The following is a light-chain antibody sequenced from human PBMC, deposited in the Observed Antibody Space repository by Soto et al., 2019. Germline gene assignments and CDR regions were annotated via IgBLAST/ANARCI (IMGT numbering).Light chain of an antibody. Sequence: IQLTQSPSFLSASVGDRVTITCRASQGISNYLAWYQQKPGKAPKLLISDASSLDAGVPSRFSGSGSGTYFTLTISSLQPEDFATYYCQHYNSYSEAFGQGTKVELK. CDR3: QHYNSYSEA. V-gene: IGKV1-13*02. CDR2: DAS. J-gene: IGKJ1*01. CDR1: QGISNY.